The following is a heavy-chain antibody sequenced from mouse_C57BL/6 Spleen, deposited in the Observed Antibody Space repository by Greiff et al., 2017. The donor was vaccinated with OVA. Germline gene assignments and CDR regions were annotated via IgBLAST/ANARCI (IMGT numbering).Heavy chain of an antibody. CDR2: IDPSDSYT. CDR3: ARADYYGSSISFAY. Sequence: VQLQQPGAELVMPGASVKLSCKASGYTFTSYWMHWVKQRPGQGLEWIGEIDPSDSYTNYNQKFKGKSTLTVDKSSSTAYMQLSSLTSEDSAVYYGARADYYGSSISFAYWGQGTLVTVSA. CDR1: GYTFTSYW. D-gene: IGHD1-1*01. J-gene: IGHJ3*01. V-gene: IGHV1-69*01.